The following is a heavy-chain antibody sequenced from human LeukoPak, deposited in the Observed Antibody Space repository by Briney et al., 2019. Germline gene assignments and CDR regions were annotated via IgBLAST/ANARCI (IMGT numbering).Heavy chain of an antibody. CDR3: ARAHETKYTYGYGY. Sequence: GGSLRLSCAASGFTVSSNYMSWVRQDPGKGLEWVSVIYSGGSTYYADSVKGRFTISRDNSKNTLYLQMNSLRAEDTAVYYCARAHETKYTYGYGYWGQGTLVTVSS. D-gene: IGHD5-18*01. CDR2: IYSGGST. J-gene: IGHJ4*02. CDR1: GFTVSSNY. V-gene: IGHV3-53*01.